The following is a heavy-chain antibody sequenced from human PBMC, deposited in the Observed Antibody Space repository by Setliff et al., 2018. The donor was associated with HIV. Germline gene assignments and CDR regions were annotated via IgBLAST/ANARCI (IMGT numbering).Heavy chain of an antibody. V-gene: IGHV4-39*01. CDR2: IHYSGNT. J-gene: IGHJ4*02. CDR3: ARRVILSYGYYFDY. CDR1: GGSISITSYY. D-gene: IGHD3-16*02. Sequence: PSETLSLTCTVSGGSISITSYYWGWIRQPPGKGLEWIGSIHYSGNTYYNPSLKSRVTISVDTSKNQFSLKLSSVTAADTAVYHCARRVILSYGYYFDYWGQGTLVTVSS.